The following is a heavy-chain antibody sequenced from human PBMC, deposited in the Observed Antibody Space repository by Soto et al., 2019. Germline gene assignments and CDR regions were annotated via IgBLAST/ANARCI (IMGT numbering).Heavy chain of an antibody. Sequence: SGPTLVNPTQTLTLTCTFSGFSLSTSGMCVSWIRQPPGKALEWLALIDWDDDKYYSTSLKTRLTISKDTSKNQVVLTMTNMDPVDTATYYCARYYYDSTANNWFDPWGQGTLVTVSS. V-gene: IGHV2-70*01. J-gene: IGHJ5*02. CDR1: GFSLSTSGMC. CDR3: ARYYYDSTANNWFDP. CDR2: IDWDDDK. D-gene: IGHD3-22*01.